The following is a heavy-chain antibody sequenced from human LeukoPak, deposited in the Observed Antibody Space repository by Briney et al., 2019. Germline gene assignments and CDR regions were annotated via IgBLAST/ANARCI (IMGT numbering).Heavy chain of an antibody. J-gene: IGHJ4*02. CDR3: ARASRDGYNQNFDY. CDR1: GYSFTTNW. CDR2: IYPGDSHT. Sequence: GESLKISCKGAGYSFTTNWIGWVRQMPGKGLEWMGIIYPGDSHTRYNPSFQGQVTMSADKSISTAYLQWSSLKASDTAMYYCARASRDGYNQNFDYWGQGTLVTVSS. D-gene: IGHD5-24*01. V-gene: IGHV5-51*01.